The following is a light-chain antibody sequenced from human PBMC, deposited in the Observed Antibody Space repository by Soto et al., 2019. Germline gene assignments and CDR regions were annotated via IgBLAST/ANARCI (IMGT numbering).Light chain of an antibody. J-gene: IGKJ1*01. Sequence: DIQMTQSPSTLSASVGDRVTITCRASQSISSWLAWYQQKPGKAPKLLIYKASTLESGVPSNFSGSGSGTDFSLTISSLQPEDFATSYCQQYNAYTWTFGQGTKVDVK. V-gene: IGKV1-5*03. CDR3: QQYNAYTWT. CDR1: QSISSW. CDR2: KAS.